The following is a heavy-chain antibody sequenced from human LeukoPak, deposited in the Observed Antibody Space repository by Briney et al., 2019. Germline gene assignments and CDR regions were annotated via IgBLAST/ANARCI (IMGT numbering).Heavy chain of an antibody. CDR1: AGSFSGYY. D-gene: IGHD3-16*01. Sequence: SETLSLTCAVYAGSFSGYYWSWIRQLPGKGLEWIGEINHSGSTNYNPSLKSRVTISVDTSKNQFSLKLNSVTATDTAVYYCARHYGPWGQGTLVTVPS. CDR3: ARHYGP. J-gene: IGHJ4*02. CDR2: INHSGST. V-gene: IGHV4-34*01.